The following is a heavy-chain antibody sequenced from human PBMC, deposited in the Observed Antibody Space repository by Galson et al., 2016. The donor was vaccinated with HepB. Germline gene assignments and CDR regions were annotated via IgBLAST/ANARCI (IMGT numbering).Heavy chain of an antibody. CDR2: ISYDGSHK. V-gene: IGHV3-30*18. J-gene: IGHJ4*02. CDR1: GFTFSDYA. Sequence: SLRLSCAASGFTFSDYAMHWVRQAPGKGLEWVAVISYDGSHKYYRDSVKGRFIISRDNSKNTLSLQMNSLRAEDTAVYYCAKVGPHYDILTGYFDYWGREPWSPSPQ. CDR3: AKVGPHYDILTGYFDY. D-gene: IGHD3-9*01.